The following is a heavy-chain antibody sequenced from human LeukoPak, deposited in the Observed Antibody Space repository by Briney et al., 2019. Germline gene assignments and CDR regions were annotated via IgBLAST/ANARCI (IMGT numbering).Heavy chain of an antibody. D-gene: IGHD6-13*01. V-gene: IGHV3-53*01. Sequence: PGGSLRLSCAASGFIVSHNYMTWVRQAPGKGLEWISVIYIDGTTYYADSVKGRFTISRDQANNTLYLQMNTLRDEDTAVYYCAKRGEAAGTGKYYFDYWGQGTLVTVSS. CDR2: IYIDGTT. J-gene: IGHJ4*02. CDR1: GFIVSHNY. CDR3: AKRGEAAGTGKYYFDY.